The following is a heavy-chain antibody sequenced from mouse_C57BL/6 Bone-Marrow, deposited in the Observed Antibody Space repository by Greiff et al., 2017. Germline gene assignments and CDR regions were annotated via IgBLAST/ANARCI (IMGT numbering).Heavy chain of an antibody. Sequence: QVQLKQSGAELARPGASVKLSCKASGYTFTSYGISWVKQRTGQGLEWIGEIYPRSGNTYYNEKFKSKATLTADKSSSTAYMELRSLTSEDSAVYFCASPYYGNLDYWGQGTTLTVSS. V-gene: IGHV1-81*01. J-gene: IGHJ2*01. D-gene: IGHD2-1*01. CDR2: IYPRSGNT. CDR3: ASPYYGNLDY. CDR1: GYTFTSYG.